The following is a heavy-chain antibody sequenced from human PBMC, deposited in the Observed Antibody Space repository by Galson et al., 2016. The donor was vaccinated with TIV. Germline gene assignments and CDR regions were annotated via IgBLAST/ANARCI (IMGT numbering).Heavy chain of an antibody. CDR2: ISSSGILI. CDR3: ARGSLDR. J-gene: IGHJ5*02. CDR1: GFTFSDYY. Sequence: SLRLSCAISGFTFSDYYMIWVRQAPGKGLQWVSYISSSGILINYADSVKGRFTVSRDNAEDSLFLQMNSLRVEDTAVYYCARGSLDRWGQGTLVTVSS. V-gene: IGHV3-11*05.